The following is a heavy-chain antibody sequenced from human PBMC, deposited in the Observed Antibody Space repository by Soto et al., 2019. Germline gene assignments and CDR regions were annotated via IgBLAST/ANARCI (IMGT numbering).Heavy chain of an antibody. J-gene: IGHJ3*02. D-gene: IGHD2-21*02. CDR1: GGSMSGYY. CDR2: IYNSGNT. Sequence: SETLSLTCTVSGGSMSGYYWSWIRQPPGKGLEWIGYIYNSGNTVYNPSLKSRVTISVDTSKNQFSLNLSSVTAADTAVYYCARPHKGDSVFDIWGHGTMVPVSS. V-gene: IGHV4-59*08. CDR3: ARPHKGDSVFDI.